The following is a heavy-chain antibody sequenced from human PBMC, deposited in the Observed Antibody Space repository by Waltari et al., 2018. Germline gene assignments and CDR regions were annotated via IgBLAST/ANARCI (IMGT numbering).Heavy chain of an antibody. CDR2: ISSSGNTI. CDR3: ARDSLDSGNYYVYHFYGLDV. V-gene: IGHV3-48*03. J-gene: IGHJ6*02. CDR1: GFTLGRYE. Sequence: EVQLVESGGGLVQPVGSLRLSCEVSGFTLGRYEMDWGRQAPGKGLEWVSYISSSGNTIYYADSVKGRFTISRDNAKKLLYLQMNSLRAEDTAVYYCARDSLDSGNYYVYHFYGLDVWGQGTTVTVS. D-gene: IGHD1-26*01.